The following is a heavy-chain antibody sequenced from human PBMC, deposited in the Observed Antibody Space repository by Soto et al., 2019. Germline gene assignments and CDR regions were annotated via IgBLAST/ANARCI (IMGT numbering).Heavy chain of an antibody. CDR1: GYTFTSYY. D-gene: IGHD1-1*01. CDR2: INPSGGST. V-gene: IGHV1-46*01. Sequence: ASVKVSCKASGYTFTSYYMHWVRQAPGQGLEWMGIINPSGGSTSYAQKFQGRVTMTRDTSTSTVYMELSSLRSEDTAVYYCARDRHNNPFYYGMDVWGHVTKFTVS. CDR3: ARDRHNNPFYYGMDV. J-gene: IGHJ6*02.